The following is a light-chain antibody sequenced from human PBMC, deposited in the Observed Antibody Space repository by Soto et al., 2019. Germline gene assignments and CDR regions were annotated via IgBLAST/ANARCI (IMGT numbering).Light chain of an antibody. V-gene: IGLV2-14*01. J-gene: IGLJ2*01. Sequence: QSVLTQPASVSGSPGQSISISCTGTSNDIGDSNYVSWYQQHPGKAPKLILFEVTNRPSGVSSRFSGSKSGNTISLTISGLQAEDEAHYYCCSFTSASTLVFGGGTQLTVL. CDR2: EVT. CDR1: SNDIGDSNY. CDR3: CSFTSASTLV.